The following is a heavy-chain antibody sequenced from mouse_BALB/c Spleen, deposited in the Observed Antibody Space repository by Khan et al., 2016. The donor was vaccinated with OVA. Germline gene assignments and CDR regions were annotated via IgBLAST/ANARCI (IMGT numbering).Heavy chain of an antibody. CDR2: INPGSGGA. Sequence: QVQLQQSGAELVRPGTSVKVSCKAAGYAFTDYLIAWLKQRPGQGLEWIGVINPGSGGANYNEKFKDKATLTADKSSNTAYMQLTSLTSDDSAVYFCSRSGYGFGAYWGPGTLVTVSA. CDR1: GYAFTDYL. D-gene: IGHD3-2*02. V-gene: IGHV1-54*01. J-gene: IGHJ3*01. CDR3: SRSGYGFGAY.